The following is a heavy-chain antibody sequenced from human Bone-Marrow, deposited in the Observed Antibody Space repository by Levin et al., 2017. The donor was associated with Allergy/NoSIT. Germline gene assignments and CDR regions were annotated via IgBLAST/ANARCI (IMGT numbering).Heavy chain of an antibody. CDR2: IDSSSTYI. D-gene: IGHD3/OR15-3a*01. Sequence: KPGGSLRLSCEASGFSFSTYSMNWVRQVPGKGLEWVSAIDSSSTYIFYADSVRGRFTISRDNAKNSLYLQMHSLRAEDTALYYCARFGLASDNGWLDYWGQGTLVTVSS. CDR3: ARFGLASDNGWLDY. J-gene: IGHJ4*02. V-gene: IGHV3-21*01. CDR1: GFSFSTYS.